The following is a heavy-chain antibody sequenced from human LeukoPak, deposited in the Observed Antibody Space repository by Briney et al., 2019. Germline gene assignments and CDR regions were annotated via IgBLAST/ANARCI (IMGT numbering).Heavy chain of an antibody. V-gene: IGHV4-59*08. Sequence: SETLSLTCTVSGDSITSYYWSWIRQPPGKGLEWIGYIYYSGSTNYNPSLKSRVTTSVDTSKNQFSLKLSSVTAADTAVYCCARRINYFDYWGQGILVTVSS. CDR3: ARRINYFDY. J-gene: IGHJ4*02. CDR2: IYYSGST. CDR1: GDSITSYY. D-gene: IGHD2-15*01.